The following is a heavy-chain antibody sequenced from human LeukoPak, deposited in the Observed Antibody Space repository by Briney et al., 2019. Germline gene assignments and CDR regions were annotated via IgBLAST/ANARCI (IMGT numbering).Heavy chain of an antibody. D-gene: IGHD5-24*01. J-gene: IGHJ4*02. CDR1: GFTVSSNY. V-gene: IGHV3-53*01. CDR3: ARDGDGYNPLDY. Sequence: GGSLRLSCAASGFTVSSNYMSWVRQAPGKGLEWVSVIYSGGSTYYADSVKGRFTISRDNSKNTLYLQMNSLRAEDTAVYYCARDGDGYNPLDYWGQGTLVTVSS. CDR2: IYSGGST.